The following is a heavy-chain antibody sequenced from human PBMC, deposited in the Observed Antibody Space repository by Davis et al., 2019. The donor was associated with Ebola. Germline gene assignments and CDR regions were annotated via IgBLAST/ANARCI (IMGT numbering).Heavy chain of an antibody. D-gene: IGHD6-19*01. CDR3: ATEGAGAVAGVAGDAFDI. Sequence: PGGSLRLSCAASGFTFSNFAMHWVRQVPGKGLEWVAFISYNGGHKYYADSVKGRFTISRDNSKNTLYLQMNSLRAEDTSIFYCATEGAGAVAGVAGDAFDIWGQGTLVTVSS. J-gene: IGHJ3*02. CDR2: ISYNGGHK. V-gene: IGHV3-30-3*01. CDR1: GFTFSNFA.